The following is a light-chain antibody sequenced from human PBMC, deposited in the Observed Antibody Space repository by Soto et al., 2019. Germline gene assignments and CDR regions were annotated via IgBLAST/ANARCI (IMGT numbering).Light chain of an antibody. CDR3: QQSYSTPIT. J-gene: IGKJ5*01. Sequence: DIQMTQSPSSLSASVGDRVTITCRASQRISSYLNWYQQKPGKAPKLLIYAASSLPSGVPSRFSGSGSGTDFSLTIRSLQPEDSATYFCQQSYSTPITFGQGTRLEIK. CDR2: AAS. CDR1: QRISSY. V-gene: IGKV1-39*01.